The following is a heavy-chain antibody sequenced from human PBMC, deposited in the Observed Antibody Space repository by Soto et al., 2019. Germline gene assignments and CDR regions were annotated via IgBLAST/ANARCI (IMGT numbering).Heavy chain of an antibody. J-gene: IGHJ6*04. CDR2: IYHSGST. D-gene: IGHD1-26*01. Sequence: SETLSLTSAVPGGSISSSNWWSWVRQPPGKGLEWIGEIYHSGSTNYNPSLKSRVTISVDKSKNQFSPKLSSVTAADTAVYYCARGWWEREGYLMDVWGKGTTVT. CDR3: ARGWWEREGYLMDV. CDR1: GGSISSSNW. V-gene: IGHV4-4*02.